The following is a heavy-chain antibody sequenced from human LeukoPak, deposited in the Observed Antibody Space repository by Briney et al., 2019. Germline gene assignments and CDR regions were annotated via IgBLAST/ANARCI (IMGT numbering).Heavy chain of an antibody. CDR3: ARGETPTSPVDF. J-gene: IGHJ4*02. Sequence: GASVKVSCKASGYRFISSDINWVRQAPGQGLEWMGRVNAYTGKTTYAQKFQDRVTLTRSTSLTTAYMELTSLTADDTAVYFCARGETPTSPVDFWGLGTLVTVSS. CDR2: VNAYTGKT. CDR1: GYRFISSD. V-gene: IGHV1-8*01.